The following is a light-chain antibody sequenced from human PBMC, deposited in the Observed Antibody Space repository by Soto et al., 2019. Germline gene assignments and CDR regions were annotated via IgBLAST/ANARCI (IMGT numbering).Light chain of an antibody. J-gene: IGKJ5*01. CDR1: QSISIY. V-gene: IGKV1-39*01. CDR2: GAS. Sequence: DIQMTQSPSSLSASVGDRVTITCRARQSISIYLNWYQLKPGKAPKLLMYGASYLKSGVPISFSGSGSGTDFTLTISSLQLEDLSIYYCQQTYTTPEITFGQGTRLDIK. CDR3: QQTYTTPEIT.